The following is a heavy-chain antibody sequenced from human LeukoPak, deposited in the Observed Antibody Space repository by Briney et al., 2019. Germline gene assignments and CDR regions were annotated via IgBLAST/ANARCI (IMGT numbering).Heavy chain of an antibody. Sequence: SETLSLTCAVYGGLLSHYYWSWIRQSPAKGLACIGEINHSGSTNYNPSLKSRVTISVDTTKNQISLKLNSVTAADTAVYYCGRDSRGPDYWGQGTLVTVSS. V-gene: IGHV4-34*01. J-gene: IGHJ4*02. CDR1: GGLLSHYY. CDR2: INHSGST. CDR3: GRDSRGPDY. D-gene: IGHD3-22*01.